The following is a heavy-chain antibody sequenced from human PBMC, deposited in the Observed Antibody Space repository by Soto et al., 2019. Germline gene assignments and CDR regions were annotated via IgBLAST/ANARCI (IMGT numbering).Heavy chain of an antibody. V-gene: IGHV4-31*03. CDR3: ARESGSYFVGYYYGMDV. CDR2: IYYSGST. CDR1: GGSISSGGYY. J-gene: IGHJ6*02. Sequence: QVQLQESGPGLVKPSQTLSLTCTVSGGSISSGGYYWSWIRQHPGKGLEWIGYIYYSGSTYYNPSLKSRVTISVDTSKNQFFLKLSSVTAADTAVYYCARESGSYFVGYYYGMDVWGQGTTVTVSS. D-gene: IGHD1-26*01.